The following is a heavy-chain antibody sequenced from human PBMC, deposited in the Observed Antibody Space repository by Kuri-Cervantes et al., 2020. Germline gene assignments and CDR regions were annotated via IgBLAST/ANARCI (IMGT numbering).Heavy chain of an antibody. CDR3: ARDRYYYGSGSSAYYYYYGMDV. D-gene: IGHD3-10*01. CDR1: GFTFINAW. CDR2: IWYDGSNK. Sequence: GGSLRLSCAASGFTFINAWMNWVRQAPGKGLEWVAVIWYDGSNKYYADSVKGRFTISRDNSKNTLYLQMNSLRAEDTAVYYCARDRYYYGSGSSAYYYYYGMDVWGQGTTVTVSS. J-gene: IGHJ6*02. V-gene: IGHV3-33*08.